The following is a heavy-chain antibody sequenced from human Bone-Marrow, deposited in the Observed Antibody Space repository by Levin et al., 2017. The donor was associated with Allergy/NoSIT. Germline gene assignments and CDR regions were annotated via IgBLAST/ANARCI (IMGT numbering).Heavy chain of an antibody. D-gene: IGHD6-19*01. CDR3: ARVYGGDSSGWGLFDY. CDR1: GGTFSSYA. J-gene: IGHJ4*02. V-gene: IGHV1-69*13. CDR2: IIPIFGTA. Sequence: SVKVSCKASGGTFSSYAISWVRQAPGQGLEWMGGIIPIFGTANYAQKFQGRVTITADESTSTAYMELSSLRSEDTAVYYCARVYGGDSSGWGLFDYWGQGTLVTVSS.